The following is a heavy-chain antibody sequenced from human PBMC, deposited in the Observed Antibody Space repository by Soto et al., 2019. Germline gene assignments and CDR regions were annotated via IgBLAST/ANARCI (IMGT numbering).Heavy chain of an antibody. V-gene: IGHV4-39*01. J-gene: IGHJ4*02. D-gene: IGHD6-13*01. CDR2: ISYSGST. CDR1: GGSISSDSYY. Sequence: PSETLSLTCTVSGGSISSDSYYWGWIRQSPEKGLEWIASISYSGSTYYNPTLKSRLIISVDTSKSQFSLKLSSVTAADTAVYYCARHTAAAATRFAYWGQGTLVTVSS. CDR3: ARHTAAAATRFAY.